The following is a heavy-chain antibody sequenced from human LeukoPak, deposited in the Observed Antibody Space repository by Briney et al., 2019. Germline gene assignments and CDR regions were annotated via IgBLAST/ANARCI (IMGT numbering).Heavy chain of an antibody. CDR1: GGSISSSSYY. CDR2: IYYSGST. J-gene: IGHJ4*02. Sequence: SETLSLTCTVSGGSISSSSYYWGWIRQPPGKGLEWIGSIYYSGSTYYNPSLKSRVTISVDTSKNQFSLKLSSVTAADTAVYYCARTGGIAAADTFDYWGQGTLVTDSS. V-gene: IGHV4-39*07. D-gene: IGHD6-13*01. CDR3: ARTGGIAAADTFDY.